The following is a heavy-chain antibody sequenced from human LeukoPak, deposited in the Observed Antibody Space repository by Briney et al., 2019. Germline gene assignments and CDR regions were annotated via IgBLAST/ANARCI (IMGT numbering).Heavy chain of an antibody. J-gene: IGHJ5*02. Sequence: GESLKISCKGSGYNFPTYWIGWVRQMPGKGLEWMGIIYPGDSDTRYSPSFQGQVTISADKSISTAYLQWSSLKASDTAMYYCARAPRGYCSSTSCPGPPHWFDPWGQGTLVTVSS. V-gene: IGHV5-51*01. CDR3: ARAPRGYCSSTSCPGPPHWFDP. CDR2: IYPGDSDT. D-gene: IGHD2-2*01. CDR1: GYNFPTYW.